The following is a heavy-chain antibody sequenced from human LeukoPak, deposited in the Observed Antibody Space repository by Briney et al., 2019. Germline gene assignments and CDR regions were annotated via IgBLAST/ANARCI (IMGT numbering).Heavy chain of an antibody. CDR1: GYTFTGYY. J-gene: IGHJ6*02. D-gene: IGHD6-19*01. Sequence: GASVKVSCKASGYTFTGYYMHWVRQAPGQGLEWMGWINPNSGGTNYAQKFQGRVTMTRDTSISTAYMELSRLRSDNTAVYYCARRRQWLVQGYYYYGMDVWGQGTTVTVSS. CDR3: ARRRQWLVQGYYYYGMDV. CDR2: INPNSGGT. V-gene: IGHV1-2*02.